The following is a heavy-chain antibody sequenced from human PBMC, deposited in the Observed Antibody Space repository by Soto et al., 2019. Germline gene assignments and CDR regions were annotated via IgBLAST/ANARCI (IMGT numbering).Heavy chain of an antibody. CDR3: ARPLHWELLDFDY. CDR2: IYYSGST. D-gene: IGHD1-26*01. V-gene: IGHV4-39*01. J-gene: IGHJ4*02. CDR1: GGSISSSSYY. Sequence: SETLSLTCTVSGGSISSSSYYWGWIRQPPGKGLEWIGSIYYSGSTCYNPSLKSRVTISVDTSKNQFSLKLSSVTAADTAVYYCARPLHWELLDFDYWGQGTLVTVSS.